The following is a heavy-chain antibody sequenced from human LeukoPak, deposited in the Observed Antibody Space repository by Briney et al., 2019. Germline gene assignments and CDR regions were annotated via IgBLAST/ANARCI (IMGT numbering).Heavy chain of an antibody. Sequence: ASEKVSCKASGYTYTSYDIDWVRQAAGQWLELMGWTNPNSGNTGYAQKFQGRVTMTRNTSISTAYMELSSLRSEDTAVYYCASARHCSGGSCSYHFDYWGQGTLVTVSS. CDR2: TNPNSGNT. CDR1: GYTYTSYD. CDR3: ASARHCSGGSCSYHFDY. D-gene: IGHD2-15*01. J-gene: IGHJ4*02. V-gene: IGHV1-8*01.